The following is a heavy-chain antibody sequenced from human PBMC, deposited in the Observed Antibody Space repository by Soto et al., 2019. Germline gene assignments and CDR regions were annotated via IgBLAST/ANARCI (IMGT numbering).Heavy chain of an antibody. CDR2: IYNSGST. D-gene: IGHD6-19*01. CDR1: GDSVSSGRYY. Sequence: QVQLQESGPGLVEPSETLSLTCTVSGDSVSSGRYYWSWSRQPPGKGLEWIGYIYNSGSTNYKSSLKSRITISVDTSKNHFSLKLTSVTAADTAVYYCARSGAGSGWLGGQGTLVTVSS. CDR3: ARSGAGSGWL. J-gene: IGHJ4*02. V-gene: IGHV4-61*01.